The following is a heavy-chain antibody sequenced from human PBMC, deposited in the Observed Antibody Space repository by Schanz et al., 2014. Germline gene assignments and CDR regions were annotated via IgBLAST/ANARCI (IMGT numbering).Heavy chain of an antibody. V-gene: IGHV3-7*01. CDR3: AKQHIVRGVIYLNWFDS. J-gene: IGHJ5*01. CDR2: IKKDGSEK. CDR1: GFVFGDYY. D-gene: IGHD3-10*01. Sequence: VQVVQSGGGLVKPGGSLRLSCAASGFVFGDYYMTWIRQAPGKGLEWVANIKKDGSEKYYVDSVKGRFTISRDNAKNSLFLQMNSLRAEDTAVYYCAKQHIVRGVIYLNWFDSWGQGTLVTVSS.